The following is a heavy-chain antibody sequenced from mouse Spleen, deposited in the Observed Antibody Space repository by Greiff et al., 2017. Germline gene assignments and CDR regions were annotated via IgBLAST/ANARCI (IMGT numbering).Heavy chain of an antibody. CDR3: ARDWGLDY. Sequence: VQVVESGGDLVKPGGSLKLSCAASGFTFSSYGMSWVRQTPDKRLEWVATISSGGSYTYYPDSVKGRFTISRDNAKNTLYLQMSSLKSEDTAMYYCARDWGLDYWGQGTTLTVSS. D-gene: IGHD4-1*01. J-gene: IGHJ2*01. CDR2: ISSGGSYT. V-gene: IGHV5-6*01. CDR1: GFTFSSYG.